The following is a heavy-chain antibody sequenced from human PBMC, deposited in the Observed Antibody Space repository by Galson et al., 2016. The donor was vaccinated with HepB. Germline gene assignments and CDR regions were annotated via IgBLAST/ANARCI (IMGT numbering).Heavy chain of an antibody. J-gene: IGHJ6*02. CDR3: ARDILKTYKQNYYYYGMDV. CDR1: GFSFSINA. CDR2: ISKDGSNK. V-gene: IGHV3-30-3*01. Sequence: SLRLSCAASGFSFSINAMHWVRQAPGKGLEWVALISKDGSNKYYGNSVKGRFTISRDNSKNTLYLQMNSLRAEDTAVYYCARDILKTYKQNYYYYGMDVWGQGTTVSVSS. D-gene: IGHD3-9*01.